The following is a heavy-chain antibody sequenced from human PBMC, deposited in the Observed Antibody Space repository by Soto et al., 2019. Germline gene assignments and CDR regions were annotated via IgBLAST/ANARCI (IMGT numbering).Heavy chain of an antibody. Sequence: QVQLQESGPGLVKPSETLSLTCTVSGGSISSYYWSWIRQPPGKGLEWIGYIYYSGSTNYNPSLKSRVTISVDTSKTQFSLKLSSVTAADTAVYYCARARIDRYCSSTSCYYFDYWGQGTLVTVSS. CDR1: GGSISSYY. J-gene: IGHJ4*02. D-gene: IGHD2-2*01. CDR2: IYYSGST. V-gene: IGHV4-59*01. CDR3: ARARIDRYCSSTSCYYFDY.